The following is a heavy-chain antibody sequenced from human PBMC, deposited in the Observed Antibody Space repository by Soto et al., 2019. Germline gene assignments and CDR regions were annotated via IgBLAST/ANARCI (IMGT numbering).Heavy chain of an antibody. Sequence: PGESLKISCKGSGYSFTSYWIGWVRQMPGKGLEWMGIIYPGDSDTRYSPSFQGQVTISADKSISTAYLQWSSLKASDTAMYYCARHYSSSGWEDPGYYYGMDVWGQGTTVTVSS. V-gene: IGHV5-51*01. CDR2: IYPGDSDT. D-gene: IGHD6-19*01. J-gene: IGHJ6*02. CDR3: ARHYSSSGWEDPGYYYGMDV. CDR1: GYSFTSYW.